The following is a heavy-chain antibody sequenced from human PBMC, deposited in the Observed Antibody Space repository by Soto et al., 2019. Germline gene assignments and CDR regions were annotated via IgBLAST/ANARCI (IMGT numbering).Heavy chain of an antibody. V-gene: IGHV1-8*01. CDR3: TRGSSDS. D-gene: IGHD3-10*01. CDR2: MNPASGNT. Sequence: QVQLVQTGAEVKKPGDSVKVSCKASGDTFNTNDFNWVRQATGQGLEWMGWMNPASGNTGFAQKFQGRVSLTLDTSTSIAYMELSSLTSVETALYYCTRGSSDSWGQGTLVTVSS. J-gene: IGHJ4*02. CDR1: GDTFNTND.